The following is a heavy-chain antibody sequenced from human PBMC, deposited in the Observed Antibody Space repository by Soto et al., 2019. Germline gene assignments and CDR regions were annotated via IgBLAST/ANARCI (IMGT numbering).Heavy chain of an antibody. Sequence: EVQLVESGGGSVQPGGSLRLSCAASGFTFSTFSMNWVRQAPGRWLEWISYISGGGRPISYSDSVKGRFTISRDNGKNSLYLQMDSLTDEDTAVYYCARDLGWAFDSWGQGTLVTVSS. J-gene: IGHJ4*02. CDR1: GFTFSTFS. CDR3: ARDLGWAFDS. V-gene: IGHV3-48*02. D-gene: IGHD6-19*01. CDR2: ISGGGRPI.